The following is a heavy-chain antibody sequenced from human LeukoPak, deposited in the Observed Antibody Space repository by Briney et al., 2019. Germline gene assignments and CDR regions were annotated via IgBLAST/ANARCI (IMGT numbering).Heavy chain of an antibody. Sequence: ASVKVSCKASGYTFTDYDINWVRRTGQGLEWIGWMSPKSGNTGYAQRFQGRVTMTRDTSISTAYMKLSSLRSDDTAVYYCARGSDSGTPRWFDPWGQGTLVTVSS. CDR3: ARGSDSGTPRWFDP. CDR1: GYTFTDYD. V-gene: IGHV1-8*01. D-gene: IGHD1-26*01. CDR2: MSPKSGNT. J-gene: IGHJ5*02.